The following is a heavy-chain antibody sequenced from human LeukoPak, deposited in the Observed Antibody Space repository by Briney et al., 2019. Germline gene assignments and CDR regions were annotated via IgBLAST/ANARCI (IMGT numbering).Heavy chain of an antibody. CDR3: ALGVGMYSSSWYFAFDI. CDR1: GGSISSGSYY. CDR2: IYTSGST. J-gene: IGHJ3*02. Sequence: PSQTLSLTCTVSGGSISSGSYYWSWIRQPAGKGLEWIGRIYTSGSTNYNPSLKSRVTISVDTSKNQFSLKLSSVTAADTAVYYCALGVGMYSSSWYFAFDIWGQGTMVTVSS. V-gene: IGHV4-61*02. D-gene: IGHD6-13*01.